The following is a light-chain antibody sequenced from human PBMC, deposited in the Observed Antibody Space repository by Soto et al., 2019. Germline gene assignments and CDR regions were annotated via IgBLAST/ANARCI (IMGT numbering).Light chain of an antibody. J-gene: IGLJ3*02. V-gene: IGLV2-14*01. CDR3: SSYTSRNTWV. CDR1: SSDVGTYNY. Sequence: QSVLTQPASVSGSPGQSITISCTGTSSDVGTYNYVSWYQQHPGKAPKVMIYEVNNRPSGVSNRFSGSKSDNTASLTISGLQAEDEADYYCSSYTSRNTWVFGGGTKVTVL. CDR2: EVN.